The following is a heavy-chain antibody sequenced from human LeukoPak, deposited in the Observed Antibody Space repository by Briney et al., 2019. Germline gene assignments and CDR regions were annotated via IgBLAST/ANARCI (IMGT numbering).Heavy chain of an antibody. Sequence: SETLSLTCTVSDGSISSIIFYWGRLRPPPGHGLEWVGAVSHSGTTYYSPSLKGRVTMSVDTSKNQFSLKLSCAAAADTAVYYCARARDGPLRYYDCWGHGTLVTVSS. J-gene: IGHJ4*01. CDR2: VSHSGTT. CDR1: DGSISSIIFY. V-gene: IGHV4-39*01. D-gene: IGHD2-15*01. CDR3: ARARDGPLRYYDC.